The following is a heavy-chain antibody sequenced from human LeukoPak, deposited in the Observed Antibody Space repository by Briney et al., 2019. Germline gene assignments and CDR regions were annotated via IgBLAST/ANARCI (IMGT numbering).Heavy chain of an antibody. CDR1: GFTFSSHG. Sequence: GALRLSCGASGFTFSSHGMSWVRQAAGKGLEWVAFIRYDGSNKYYADSVKGRFTISRDNSKNMLYLQMNSLRPEDTAVYYCARGGKIALAGTRSPQYF. CDR3: ARGGKIALAGTRSPQYF. J-gene: IGHJ1*01. CDR2: IRYDGSNK. V-gene: IGHV3-30*02. D-gene: IGHD6-19*01.